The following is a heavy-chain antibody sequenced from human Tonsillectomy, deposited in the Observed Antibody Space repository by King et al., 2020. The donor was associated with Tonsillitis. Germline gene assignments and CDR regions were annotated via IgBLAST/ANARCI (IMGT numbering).Heavy chain of an antibody. CDR3: ARDSHGEPSSRGGMYV. V-gene: IGHV1-46*03. CDR2: INPSGGST. J-gene: IGHJ6*02. CDR1: GYTFTSHY. D-gene: IGHD1-26*01. Sequence: VQLVESGAEVKKPGASVKVSCKASGYTFTSHYMHWVRQVPGQGLEWMGIINPSGGSTSYAQKFQGRVTMTRDTSTSTVYMELSSLRSEDTAVYYCARDSHGEPSSRGGMYVWGQGTTVTVSS.